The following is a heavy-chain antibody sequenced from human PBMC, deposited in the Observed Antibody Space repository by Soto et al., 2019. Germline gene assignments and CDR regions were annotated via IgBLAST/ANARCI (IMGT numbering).Heavy chain of an antibody. Sequence: PGGSLRLSCAASGFTFSSYGMHWVRQAPGKGLEYVSAISSNGGSTYYADSVKGRFTISRDNSKNTLYLQMSSLRAEDTAVYYCVKDLTGIAVAGRFDYWGQGTLVTVSS. CDR1: GFTFSSYG. CDR2: ISSNGGST. V-gene: IGHV3-64D*06. J-gene: IGHJ4*02. D-gene: IGHD6-19*01. CDR3: VKDLTGIAVAGRFDY.